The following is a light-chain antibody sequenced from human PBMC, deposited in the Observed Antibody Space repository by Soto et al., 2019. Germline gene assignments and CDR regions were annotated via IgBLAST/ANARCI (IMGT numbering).Light chain of an antibody. J-gene: IGKJ2*01. CDR3: MQATQSYT. Sequence: DYVLTQTPLSPPVTLGKPASISCRSSQSLGHREWNNYFNWLQQRPGQPPRLLIYKISKRFPGVPDRFSGSGSGTDFTLKISRVEAEDVGVYYCMQATQSYTFGQGTKLEIK. V-gene: IGKV2-24*01. CDR2: KIS. CDR1: QSLGHREWNNY.